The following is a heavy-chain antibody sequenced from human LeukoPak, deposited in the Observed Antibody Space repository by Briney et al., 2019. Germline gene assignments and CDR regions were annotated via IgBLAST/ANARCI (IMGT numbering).Heavy chain of an antibody. CDR1: GFTFEDYV. J-gene: IGHJ4*02. Sequence: PGGSLRLSCTASGFTFEDYVMHWVRQVPGKGLEWVSGISWNSGNTVYADSVKGRFIISRDNAKNSLYLQMNSLRAEDTALYYCAKDMRDYDVFTGYFPFDYWGQGTLVAVSS. D-gene: IGHD3-9*01. CDR2: ISWNSGNT. CDR3: AKDMRDYDVFTGYFPFDY. V-gene: IGHV3-9*01.